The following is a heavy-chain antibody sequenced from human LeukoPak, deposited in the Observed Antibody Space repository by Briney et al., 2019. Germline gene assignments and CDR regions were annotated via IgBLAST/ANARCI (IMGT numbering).Heavy chain of an antibody. V-gene: IGHV7-4-1*02. CDR1: GYTFTSYA. J-gene: IGHJ4*02. CDR3: ARGWDVLRYFDWLFRFDY. Sequence: ASVKVSCKASGYTFTSYAMHWVRQAPGQGLEWMGWINTNTGNPTYAQGFTGRFVFSLDTSVSTAYLQISSLKAEDTAVYYCARGWDVLRYFDWLFRFDYWGQGTLVTVSS. CDR2: INTNTGNP. D-gene: IGHD3-9*01.